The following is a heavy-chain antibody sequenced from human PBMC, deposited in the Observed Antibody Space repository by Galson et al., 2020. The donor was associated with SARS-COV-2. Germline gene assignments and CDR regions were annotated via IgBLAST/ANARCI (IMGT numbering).Heavy chain of an antibody. V-gene: IGHV4-30-4*08. J-gene: IGHJ4*02. CDR1: GGSISSGDYY. D-gene: IGHD3-3*01. CDR3: ARARRITIFGGVTNFEY. CDR2: IYYSGST. Sequence: TSETLSLTCTVSGGSISSGDYYWSWIRQPPGKGLEWIGYIYYSGSTYYNPSLKSRVTISVDTSKNQFSLKLSSVTAADTAVYYCARARRITIFGGVTNFEYWGQGALVTVSS.